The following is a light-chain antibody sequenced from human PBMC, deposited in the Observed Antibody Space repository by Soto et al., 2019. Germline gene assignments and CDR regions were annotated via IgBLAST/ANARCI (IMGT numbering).Light chain of an antibody. CDR1: QSVSSY. J-gene: IGKJ4*01. Sequence: EIVLTQSPATLSLSPGERATLSCRASQSVSSYLAWYQQKPGQAPRLLIYDASNRSTGIPARFSGSGSGTDFTLTISSLEPEDFAVYYCQQRSNWPPSLTLVGGTKVEIK. CDR2: DAS. CDR3: QQRSNWPPSLT. V-gene: IGKV3-11*01.